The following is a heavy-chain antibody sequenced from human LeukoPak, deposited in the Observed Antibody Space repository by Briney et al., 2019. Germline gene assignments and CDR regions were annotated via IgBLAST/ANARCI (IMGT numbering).Heavy chain of an antibody. V-gene: IGHV4-59*01. Sequence: PSETLSLTCTVFGGSISNYYWSWIRQPPGKGLEWIGYIYYSGSTNCNPSLKSRVAISIDTSKNQFSLKLSSVTAADTAVYYCAGSHDYGGNYLFDHWGQGTLVTVSS. D-gene: IGHD4-23*01. CDR3: AGSHDYGGNYLFDH. J-gene: IGHJ4*02. CDR2: IYYSGST. CDR1: GGSISNYY.